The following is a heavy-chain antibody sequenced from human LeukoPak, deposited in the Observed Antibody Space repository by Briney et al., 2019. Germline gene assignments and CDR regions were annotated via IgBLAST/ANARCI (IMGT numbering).Heavy chain of an antibody. Sequence: GRSLRLSCAASGFTFSSYGMHWVRQAPGKGLEWVAVIWYDGSNKYYADSVKGRFTISRDNSKNTLYLQMNSLRAEDTAVYYCARDRYYYGSSLPGYWGQGTLVTVSS. V-gene: IGHV3-33*01. CDR3: ARDRYYYGSSLPGY. CDR1: GFTFSSYG. CDR2: IWYDGSNK. D-gene: IGHD3-10*01. J-gene: IGHJ4*02.